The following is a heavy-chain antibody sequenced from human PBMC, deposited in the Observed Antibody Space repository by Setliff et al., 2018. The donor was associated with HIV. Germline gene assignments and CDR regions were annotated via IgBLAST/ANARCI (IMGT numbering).Heavy chain of an antibody. Sequence: PSETLSLTCTVSGGSINSTSYYWGWIRQPPGNGLEWIGSIYHTGSTYYNPSLRSRVTISVDTSKNQFSLKLSSVTAADTAVYYCARYAYLHGYNWFDPWGHGTLVTVSS. V-gene: IGHV4-39*01. CDR1: GGSINSTSYY. CDR2: IYHTGST. J-gene: IGHJ5*02. CDR3: ARYAYLHGYNWFDP.